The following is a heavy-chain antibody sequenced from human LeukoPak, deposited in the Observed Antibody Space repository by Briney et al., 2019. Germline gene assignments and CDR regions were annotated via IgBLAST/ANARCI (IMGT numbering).Heavy chain of an antibody. J-gene: IGHJ4*02. Sequence: PGGSLRLSCAPSGFTFSSYWMHWLRQAPGKGLVWVSRINPDGSTTTYADSVKGRFTISRDNAKNTLYLQMNSLRAEDTAVYYCAGYRGGIADPIYWGQGTLVTVSS. V-gene: IGHV3-74*01. D-gene: IGHD1-26*01. CDR2: INPDGSTT. CDR3: AGYRGGIADPIY. CDR1: GFTFSSYW.